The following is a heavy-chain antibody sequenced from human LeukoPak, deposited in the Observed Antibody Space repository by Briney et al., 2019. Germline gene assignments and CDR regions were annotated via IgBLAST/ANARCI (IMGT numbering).Heavy chain of an antibody. V-gene: IGHV1-18*01. J-gene: IGHJ6*02. CDR3: ARDSYVDYYYGMDV. D-gene: IGHD2-8*01. CDR1: GYTFTSYG. CDR2: ISAYNGNT. Sequence: GASVKVSCTASGYTFTSYGISWVRQAPGQGLEWMGWISAYNGNTNYAQKLQGRVTMTTDTSTSTAYMELRSLRSDDTAVYYCARDSYVDYYYGMDVWGQGTTVTVSS.